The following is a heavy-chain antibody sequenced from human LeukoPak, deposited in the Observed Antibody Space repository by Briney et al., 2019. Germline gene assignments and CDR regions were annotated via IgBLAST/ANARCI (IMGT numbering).Heavy chain of an antibody. CDR1: GFTVSSTY. D-gene: IGHD3-10*01. CDR2: IYGGGST. Sequence: GGSLRLSCAASGFTVSSTYMSWVRQAPGGGLEWVSIIYGGGSTYYADSVKGRFTISRDNSKNTLYLQMHSLRAEDTAVYYCAREYVSGRSDAFDIWGQGTMVTVSS. J-gene: IGHJ3*02. CDR3: AREYVSGRSDAFDI. V-gene: IGHV3-66*02.